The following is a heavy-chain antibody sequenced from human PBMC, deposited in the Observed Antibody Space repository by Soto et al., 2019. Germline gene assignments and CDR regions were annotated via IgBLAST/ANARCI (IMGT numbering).Heavy chain of an antibody. CDR1: GFSLTTSGVG. CDR2: IYWDDDK. V-gene: IGHV2-5*02. Sequence: GSGPTLVNPTQTLTLTCTFSGFSLTTSGVGVGWIRQPPGKALEWLAVIYWDDDKRYSPSLKSRLTITKDTSKNQVVLTMTNMDPVDTATYYCARRENRYYDISTGYPAFDYWGQGTPVTVSS. CDR3: ARRENRYYDISTGYPAFDY. J-gene: IGHJ4*02. D-gene: IGHD3-9*01.